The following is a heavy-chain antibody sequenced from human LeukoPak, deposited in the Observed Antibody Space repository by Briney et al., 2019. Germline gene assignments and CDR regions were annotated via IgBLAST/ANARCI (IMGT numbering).Heavy chain of an antibody. CDR2: ISYDGSNK. D-gene: IGHD2-2*02. J-gene: IGHJ4*02. CDR3: AKMGSASCYTELDD. Sequence: GSLRLSCAASGFTFSGYAMHWVRQAPGKGLEWVAVISYDGSNKYYADSVKGRFTISRDNSKNTLYLQMISLRTEDTAVYYCAKMGSASCYTELDDWGQGTLVTVSS. V-gene: IGHV3-30-3*02. CDR1: GFTFSGYA.